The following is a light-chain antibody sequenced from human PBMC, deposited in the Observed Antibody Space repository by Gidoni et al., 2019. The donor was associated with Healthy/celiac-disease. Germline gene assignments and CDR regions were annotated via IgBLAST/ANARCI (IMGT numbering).Light chain of an antibody. Sequence: QPVLPQPPCLPGAPAPRVTISCTGSSLNIGAGYDVHWYQHLPGTTPKLLIYVNGNRPSGGPDRCSGSKSGTSASLATTGLQAEDEADYYCQSYDSSLSGSRVFGGGTKLTVL. CDR1: SLNIGAGYD. CDR3: QSYDSSLSGSRV. CDR2: VNG. V-gene: IGLV1-40*01. J-gene: IGLJ2*01.